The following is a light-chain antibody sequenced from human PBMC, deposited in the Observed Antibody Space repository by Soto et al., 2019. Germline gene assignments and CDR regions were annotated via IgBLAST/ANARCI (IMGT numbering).Light chain of an antibody. CDR3: QHYHNWPPWT. J-gene: IGKJ1*01. CDR1: QSVSSN. Sequence: EIVMTQSPATLPVSPGERATLSCRASQSVSSNLAWYQQKPGQAPRLLIYGASTRATGIPTRFSGSGSGTEFILTIISLQSDDFAVYYCQHYHNWPPWTFGQGTKVEIK. CDR2: GAS. V-gene: IGKV3-15*01.